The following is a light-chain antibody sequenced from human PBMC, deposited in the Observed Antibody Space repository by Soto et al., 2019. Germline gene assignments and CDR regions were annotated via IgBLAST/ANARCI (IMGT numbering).Light chain of an antibody. CDR1: SSVVGGYNY. Sequence: QSVLTQPASVSGSPGQSITISCTGTSSVVGGYNYVSWYQQHPGKAPKLMIYEVSNRPSGVSNRFSGSKSGNTASLTISGLQDEDEAEYYCSSYTSSSTHVFGTGTKLTVL. CDR2: EVS. J-gene: IGLJ1*01. CDR3: SSYTSSSTHV. V-gene: IGLV2-14*01.